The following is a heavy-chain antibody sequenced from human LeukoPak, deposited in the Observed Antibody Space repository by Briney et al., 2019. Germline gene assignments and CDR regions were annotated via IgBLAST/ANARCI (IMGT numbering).Heavy chain of an antibody. CDR1: GGSISSGGYS. Sequence: SETLSLTCAVSGGSISSGGYSWSWIRQPPGKGLEWIGYIYHSGSTYYNPSLKSRVTISVDRSKNQFSLKLSSVTAADTAVYYRARGVKGFDYWGQGTLVTVSS. CDR3: ARGVKGFDY. D-gene: IGHD3-10*01. CDR2: IYHSGST. V-gene: IGHV4-30-2*01. J-gene: IGHJ4*02.